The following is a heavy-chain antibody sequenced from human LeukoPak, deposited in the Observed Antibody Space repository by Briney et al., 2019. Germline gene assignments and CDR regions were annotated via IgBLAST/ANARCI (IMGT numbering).Heavy chain of an antibody. CDR3: ARGAMVRGVMEIIDY. Sequence: GGSLRLSCAASGFTFSSYGMSWVRQAPGKGLEWVSAISGSGGSTYYADSVNGRFTISRDNSKNTLYMHMNSLRAEDTAVYYCARGAMVRGVMEIIDYWGQGTLVTVSS. CDR1: GFTFSSYG. CDR2: ISGSGGST. J-gene: IGHJ4*02. V-gene: IGHV3-23*01. D-gene: IGHD3-10*01.